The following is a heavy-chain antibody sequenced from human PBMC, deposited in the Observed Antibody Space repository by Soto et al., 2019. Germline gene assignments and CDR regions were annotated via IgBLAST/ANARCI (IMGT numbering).Heavy chain of an antibody. CDR2: IYYSGST. CDR3: AGRGYYDFWSGYYTLSYFDY. D-gene: IGHD3-3*01. J-gene: IGHJ4*02. Sequence: SETLSLTCTVSGGSISSSSYYWGWIRQPPGKGLEWIGSIYYSGSTYYNPSLKSRVTISVDTSKNQFSLKLSSVTAADTAVYYCAGRGYYDFWSGYYTLSYFDYWGQGTLVTAPQ. CDR1: GGSISSSSYY. V-gene: IGHV4-39*01.